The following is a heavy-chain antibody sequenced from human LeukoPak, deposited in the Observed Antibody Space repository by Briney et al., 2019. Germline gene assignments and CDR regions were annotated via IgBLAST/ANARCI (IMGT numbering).Heavy chain of an antibody. Sequence: GGSLRLSCAASGFIFGDYYVSWIRQAPGKGLEWISYISSTGNDKKYADSVKGRFTISKDHAKKSVHLEMNSLRDEDAAIYYCAREAVGGRYFDYWGQGTLVAVSS. CDR2: ISSTGNDK. V-gene: IGHV3-11*01. CDR3: AREAVGGRYFDY. J-gene: IGHJ4*02. CDR1: GFIFGDYY. D-gene: IGHD6-19*01.